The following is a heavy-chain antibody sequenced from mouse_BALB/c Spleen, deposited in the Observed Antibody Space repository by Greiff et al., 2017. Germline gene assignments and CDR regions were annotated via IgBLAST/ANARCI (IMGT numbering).Heavy chain of an antibody. J-gene: IGHJ3*01. CDR2: INPYNDGT. CDR1: GYTFTSYV. CDR3: ARLSDGYYPAWFAY. D-gene: IGHD2-3*01. V-gene: IGHV1-14*01. Sequence: VQLQQSGPELVKPGASVKMSCKASGYTFTSYVMHWVKQKPGQGLEWIGYINPYNDGTKYNEKFKGKATLTSDKSSSTAYMELSSLTSEDSAVYYCARLSDGYYPAWFAYWGQGTLVTVSA.